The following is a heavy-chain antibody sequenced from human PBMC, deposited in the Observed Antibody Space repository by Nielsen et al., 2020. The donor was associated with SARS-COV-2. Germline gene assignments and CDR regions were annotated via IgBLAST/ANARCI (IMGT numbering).Heavy chain of an antibody. CDR2: INHSGST. D-gene: IGHD1-26*01. CDR1: GGSFSGYY. J-gene: IGHJ6*03. CDR3: ARTSVGRFYYMDV. V-gene: IGHV4-34*01. Sequence: SETLSLTCAVYGGSFSGYYWSWIRQPPGKGLEWIGEINHSGSTNYNPSLKSRVTISVDTSKNQFSLKLSSVTAADTAVYYCARTSVGRFYYMDVWGKGTTVTVSS.